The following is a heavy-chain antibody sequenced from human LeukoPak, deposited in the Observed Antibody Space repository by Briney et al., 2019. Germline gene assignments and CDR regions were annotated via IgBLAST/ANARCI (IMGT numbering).Heavy chain of an antibody. CDR3: ARAYSSSGYNWFDP. Sequence: SETLSLTCAVYGESFSDYYWSWIRQPPGKGLEWIGEINRSGSTNYNPSLKSRVTISVDTSKNQFFLKLNSVTAADTAVYYCARAYSSSGYNWFDPWGQGTLVTVSS. D-gene: IGHD6-6*01. V-gene: IGHV4-34*01. CDR1: GESFSDYY. J-gene: IGHJ5*02. CDR2: INRSGST.